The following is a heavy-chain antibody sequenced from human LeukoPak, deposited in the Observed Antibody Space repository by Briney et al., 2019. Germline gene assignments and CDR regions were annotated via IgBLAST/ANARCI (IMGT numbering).Heavy chain of an antibody. D-gene: IGHD3-10*01. Sequence: PGGSLRLSCAASGFTFSSYAMSWVRQAPGRGLEWVSAISASGDRTYYADSVKGRFIISRDNSKNTLYLQMNSLRAEDTAVYSCAKNGEVLSWFDPWGQGTLVTVSS. CDR2: ISASGDRT. CDR3: AKNGEVLSWFDP. V-gene: IGHV3-23*01. CDR1: GFTFSSYA. J-gene: IGHJ5*02.